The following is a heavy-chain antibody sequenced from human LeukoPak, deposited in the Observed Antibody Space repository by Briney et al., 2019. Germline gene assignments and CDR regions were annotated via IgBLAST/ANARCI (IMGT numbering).Heavy chain of an antibody. CDR1: GFNLSNYW. V-gene: IGHV3-7*03. Sequence: PGGSLRLSCAASGFNLSNYWMNWVRQAPGKGLEWVANIKQDGSEKYFVDSVKGRFTISRDNSKNSLYLQMNSLRTEDTALYYCAKDTLDFWSGYYMGAFDIWGQGTMVTVSS. J-gene: IGHJ3*02. D-gene: IGHD3-3*01. CDR3: AKDTLDFWSGYYMGAFDI. CDR2: IKQDGSEK.